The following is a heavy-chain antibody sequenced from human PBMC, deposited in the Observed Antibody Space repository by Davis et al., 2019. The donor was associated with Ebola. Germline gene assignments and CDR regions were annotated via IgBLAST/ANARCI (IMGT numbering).Heavy chain of an antibody. J-gene: IGHJ6*03. D-gene: IGHD3-10*01. Sequence: SVKVSCKASGDTFDNYAISWVRQAPGQGLEWMGGIIPMFTMGKYAQKFQGRVTISADESTATAYMELSVLRSEDTAVYYCARSSSPYYYYMDVWGNGTAVIVSS. CDR2: IIPMFTMG. CDR3: ARSSSPYYYYMDV. CDR1: GDTFDNYA. V-gene: IGHV1-69*13.